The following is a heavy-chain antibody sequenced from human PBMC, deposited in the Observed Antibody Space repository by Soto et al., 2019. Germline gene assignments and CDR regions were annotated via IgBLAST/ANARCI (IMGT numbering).Heavy chain of an antibody. CDR1: GGTFSNYA. CDR3: ARDMVSTIGDFDY. Sequence: SVKVSCNASGGTFSNYAISWVRQAPGQGLEWVGWINPNSGATTYAQKFLGRVTMTRDTSIITAHMELSSLTSDDTAMYYCARDMVSTIGDFDYWGQGTLVTVSS. CDR2: INPNSGAT. D-gene: IGHD3-16*01. V-gene: IGHV1-2*02. J-gene: IGHJ4*02.